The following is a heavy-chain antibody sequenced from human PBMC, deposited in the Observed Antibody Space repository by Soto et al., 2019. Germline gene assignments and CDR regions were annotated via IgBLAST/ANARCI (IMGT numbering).Heavy chain of an antibody. J-gene: IGHJ6*02. CDR2: IYYSGSS. Sequence: PSETLSLTCTVSGGSISSYYWSWIRQRPGKGLEWIGYIYYSGSSNYNPSLKSRVTISVDTSKNQFSLTLSPVTAADTAVYYCARVLQFYGSGSYHPPSLEVWGQGNTVTVS. D-gene: IGHD3-10*01. CDR3: ARVLQFYGSGSYHPPSLEV. CDR1: GGSISSYY. V-gene: IGHV4-59*01.